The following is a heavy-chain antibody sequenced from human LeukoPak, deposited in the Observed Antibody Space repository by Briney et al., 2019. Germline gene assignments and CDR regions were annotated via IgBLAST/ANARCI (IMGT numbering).Heavy chain of an antibody. V-gene: IGHV3-21*01. J-gene: IGHJ4*02. D-gene: IGHD6-25*01. CDR1: GFTFSSYS. CDR3: ARFAVGRLAVDY. CDR2: ISSSSSYI. Sequence: GGSLRLSCAASGFTFSSYSMNWVRQAPGKGLEWVSSISSSSSYIYYADSVKGRFTISRDNAKNSLYLQMDSLRAEDTAVYYCARFAVGRLAVDYWGQGTLVTVSS.